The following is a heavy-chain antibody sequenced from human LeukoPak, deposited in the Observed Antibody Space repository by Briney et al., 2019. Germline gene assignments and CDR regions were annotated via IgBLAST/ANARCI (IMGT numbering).Heavy chain of an antibody. CDR1: GFTFSSYS. J-gene: IGHJ4*02. D-gene: IGHD6-13*01. V-gene: IGHV3-21*01. CDR2: ISSSSSYI. CDR3: ARGGYSSSWFWNY. Sequence: PGGSLRLSCAASGFTFSSYSMNWVRQAPGKGLEWVSSISSSSSYIYYADSVKGRFTISRDDTKNSVYLQMDSLRPEDAAVYYCARGGYSSSWFWNYWGQGTLVIVSS.